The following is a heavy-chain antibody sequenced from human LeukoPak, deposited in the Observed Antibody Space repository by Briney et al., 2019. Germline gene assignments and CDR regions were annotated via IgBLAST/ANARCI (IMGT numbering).Heavy chain of an antibody. CDR2: INPNSGGT. D-gene: IGHD3-22*01. CDR1: GYTFTGYY. CDR3: ARLPVDYYASSGYVPP. Sequence: ASVKVSCKASGYTFTGYYMHWVRQAPGQGLEWMGRINPNSGGTNYAQKFQGRVTMTRDTSISTAYMELSRLRSDDTAVYYCARLPVDYYASSGYVPPWGQGTLVTVSS. J-gene: IGHJ5*02. V-gene: IGHV1-2*06.